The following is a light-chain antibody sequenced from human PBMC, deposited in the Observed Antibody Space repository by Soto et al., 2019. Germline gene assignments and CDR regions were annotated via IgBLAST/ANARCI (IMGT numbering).Light chain of an antibody. Sequence: EIVLTQSQATLSLSPGERATLSCLASQSVSTNLAWYQQKPGQAPSLLIYGVSTRATGIPTRFSGSGSGRQFTLTISSLQSEDFAVYYCQQYNNWPQTFGQGTKVDI. V-gene: IGKV3-15*01. CDR1: QSVSTN. CDR3: QQYNNWPQT. CDR2: GVS. J-gene: IGKJ1*01.